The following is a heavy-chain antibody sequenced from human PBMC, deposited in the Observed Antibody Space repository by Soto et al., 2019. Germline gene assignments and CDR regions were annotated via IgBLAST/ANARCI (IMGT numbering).Heavy chain of an antibody. V-gene: IGHV1-69*02. J-gene: IGHJ6*02. CDR3: ATPGGYYDSSGYRGPRYYYYGMDV. Sequence: SVKVSCKASGDTFSIYTISWVRQAPGQGLEWMGRVIPIFDITSYTQRFQGRVTITADKSTSTAYMELSSLRSEDTAVYYCATPGGYYDSSGYRGPRYYYYGMDVWGQGTTVTVSS. D-gene: IGHD3-22*01. CDR1: GDTFSIYT. CDR2: VIPIFDIT.